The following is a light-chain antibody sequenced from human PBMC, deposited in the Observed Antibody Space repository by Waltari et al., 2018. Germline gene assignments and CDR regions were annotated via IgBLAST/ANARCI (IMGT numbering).Light chain of an antibody. CDR2: DVS. CDR1: SSDIGNYNY. CDR3: SSYTSSTTAL. Sequence: QSALTQSASVSGSPGQSITISCTGTSSDIGNYNYVSWYKQHPGKAPKLMIYDVSKRPSGVSNRFSGSKSGNTASLTISGLQAEDEADYYCSSYTSSTTALFGTGTRVTVL. V-gene: IGLV2-14*03. J-gene: IGLJ1*01.